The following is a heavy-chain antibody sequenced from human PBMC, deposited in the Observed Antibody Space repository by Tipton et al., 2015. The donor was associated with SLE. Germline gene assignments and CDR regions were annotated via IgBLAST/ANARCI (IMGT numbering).Heavy chain of an antibody. J-gene: IGHJ3*02. CDR2: IYHRGNT. CDR1: GGTISSDPYY. CDR3: ARRRWNDDAVGDDVFDI. V-gene: IGHV4-39*01. Sequence: TLSLTCTVSGGTISSDPYYWGWIRQPPGKGLEWIGSIYHRGNTYYNPSLKSRVAVSVDTSKNQFSLSLSSVTAADTAFYYCARRRWNDDAVGDDVFDIWGQGTMVTVSS. D-gene: IGHD1-1*01.